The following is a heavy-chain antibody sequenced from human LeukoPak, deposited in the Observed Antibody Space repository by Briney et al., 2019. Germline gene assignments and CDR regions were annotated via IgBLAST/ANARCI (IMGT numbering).Heavy chain of an antibody. Sequence: PSVKVSCKASGGTFSSYAISWVRQAPGQGLEWMGGIIPIFGTANYAQKFQGRVTITADESTSTAYMELSSLRSEDTAVYYCGSRGYCSSTSCYGGEHYYYYYMDVWGKGTTVTVSS. J-gene: IGHJ6*03. V-gene: IGHV1-69*13. CDR2: IIPIFGTA. D-gene: IGHD2-2*01. CDR3: GSRGYCSSTSCYGGEHYYYYYMDV. CDR1: GGTFSSYA.